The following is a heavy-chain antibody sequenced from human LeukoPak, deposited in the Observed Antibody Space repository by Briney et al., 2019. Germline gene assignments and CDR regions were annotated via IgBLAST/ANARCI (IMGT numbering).Heavy chain of an antibody. CDR2: VDPKYGEK. D-gene: IGHD3-16*02. J-gene: IGHJ5*01. CDR3: ATATIIWGSYRSWLDS. V-gene: IGHV1-24*01. Sequence: ASVKVSCKVSGNTLRKLSIHWVRQAPGKRLEWMGGVDPKYGEKISAPKSQGRLTMTENTSTDTASMELSSLNSEETAVYYCATATIIWGSYRSWLDSWGQGTLVTVSS. CDR1: GNTLRKLS.